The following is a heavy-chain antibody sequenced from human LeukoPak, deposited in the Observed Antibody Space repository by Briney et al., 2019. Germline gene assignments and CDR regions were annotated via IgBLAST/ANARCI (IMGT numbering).Heavy chain of an antibody. D-gene: IGHD3-9*01. V-gene: IGHV4-59*01. CDR2: IDYRGST. J-gene: IGHJ4*02. CDR3: ARESLFATGYVGIDY. Sequence: PSETLSLTCTVSGGSISTYYWSWIRQPPGKGLEWIAYIDYRGSTTYNPSLRSRVTISVDTSRNQFSLKLSSVTAADTAVYYCARESLFATGYVGIDYWGQGTLVTVSS. CDR1: GGSISTYY.